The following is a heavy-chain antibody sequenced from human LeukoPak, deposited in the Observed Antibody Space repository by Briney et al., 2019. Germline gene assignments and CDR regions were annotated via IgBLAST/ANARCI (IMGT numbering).Heavy chain of an antibody. CDR3: ARHTGTGLLKPKYYFDY. J-gene: IGHJ4*02. CDR2: MYYGGST. Sequence: SETLSLTCSVSGGSISSSTYYWGWIRQPPGKGLEWIGGMYYGGSTYYNPSLKSRVTISVDTSKNQFSLKLSSVTAADTAVYYCARHTGTGLLKPKYYFDYWGQGTLVTVSS. V-gene: IGHV4-39*01. D-gene: IGHD3/OR15-3a*01. CDR1: GGSISSSTYY.